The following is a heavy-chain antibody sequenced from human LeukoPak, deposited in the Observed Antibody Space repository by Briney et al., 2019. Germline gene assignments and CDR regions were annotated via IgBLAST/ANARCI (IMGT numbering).Heavy chain of an antibody. V-gene: IGHV3-66*01. D-gene: IGHD6-13*01. Sequence: QPGGSLRLSCAASGFTVSSYYVTWVRQAPGKGLEWVSLIYSDGSTYYADSVKGRFTISRDNSKNTLYLQMNSLRAEDTAVYYCARDHLWQQPDAFDIWGQGKMVIVSS. CDR1: GFTVSSYY. CDR2: IYSDGST. CDR3: ARDHLWQQPDAFDI. J-gene: IGHJ3*02.